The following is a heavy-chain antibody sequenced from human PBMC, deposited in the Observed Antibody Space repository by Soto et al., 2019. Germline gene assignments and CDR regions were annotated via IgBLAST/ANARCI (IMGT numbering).Heavy chain of an antibody. J-gene: IGHJ6*02. CDR3: ATAQIYCSGGSCRMGYGMDV. CDR2: FDPEDGET. Sequence: AASVKVSCKVSGYTLTELSMHWVRQAPGKGLEWMGGFDPEDGETIYAQKFQGRVTMTEVTSTDTAYMELSSLRSEDTAVYYCATAQIYCSGGSCRMGYGMDVWGQGTTVTVSS. D-gene: IGHD2-15*01. CDR1: GYTLTELS. V-gene: IGHV1-24*01.